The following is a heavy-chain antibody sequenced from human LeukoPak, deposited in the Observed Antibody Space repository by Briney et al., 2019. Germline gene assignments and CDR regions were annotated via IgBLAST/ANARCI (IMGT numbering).Heavy chain of an antibody. CDR2: INHGGST. J-gene: IGHJ4*02. V-gene: IGHV4-34*01. D-gene: IGHD2-21*01. CDR1: GENFSIYF. Sequence: SETLSLTCAVYGENFSIYFYSWIRQPPGKGLEGIGEINHGGSTSYTPSLTSRVTISVDTSKNQFSLRLSTVTAADTAMYYCASPGLAYCGADCYSTEGYYFDYWSQGTLVTVSS. CDR3: ASPGLAYCGADCYSTEGYYFDY.